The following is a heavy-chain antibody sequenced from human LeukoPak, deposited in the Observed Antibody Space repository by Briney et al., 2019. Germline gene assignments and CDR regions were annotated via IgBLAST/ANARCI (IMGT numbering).Heavy chain of an antibody. CDR3: TTYHHYRDLWFGEFKYYYYGMDV. D-gene: IGHD3-10*01. J-gene: IGHJ6*02. Sequence: GGSLRLSCAASGFTFSNAWMNWVRQAPGKGLEWVGRIKSKTDGGTTDYAAPVKGRFTISRDDSKNTLYLQMNSLKTEDTAVYYCTTYHHYRDLWFGEFKYYYYGMDVWGQGATVTVSS. CDR2: IKSKTDGGTT. V-gene: IGHV3-15*07. CDR1: GFTFSNAW.